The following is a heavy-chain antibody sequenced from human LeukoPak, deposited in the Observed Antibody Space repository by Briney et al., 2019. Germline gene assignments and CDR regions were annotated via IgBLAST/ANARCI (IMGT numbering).Heavy chain of an antibody. Sequence: GSSVKVSCKASGGTFSGYAISWVRQAPGQGLEWMGWINPNSGGTNYAQKFQGRVTMTRDTSISTAYMDLRRLRSDDTAVYYCARVVYGVLTQLFDYWGQGTLVTVSS. CDR3: ARVVYGVLTQLFDY. CDR2: INPNSGGT. D-gene: IGHD1-1*01. V-gene: IGHV1-2*02. J-gene: IGHJ4*02. CDR1: GGTFSGYA.